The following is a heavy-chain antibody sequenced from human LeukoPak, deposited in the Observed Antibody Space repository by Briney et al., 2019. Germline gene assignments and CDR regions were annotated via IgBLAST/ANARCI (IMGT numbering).Heavy chain of an antibody. CDR3: AKDGLQFLEWLISALDS. CDR2: ISGSGDGT. V-gene: IGHV3-23*01. J-gene: IGHJ4*02. D-gene: IGHD3-3*01. CDR1: GFSFSNFA. Sequence: GGSLRLSCAASGFSFSNFAMTWVRQAPGKGLEWVSGISGSGDGTYYVDSVRGRFTISRDNSGNMLYLQMNSLRAEDTAVYYCAKDGLQFLEWLISALDSWGQGTLVTVSS.